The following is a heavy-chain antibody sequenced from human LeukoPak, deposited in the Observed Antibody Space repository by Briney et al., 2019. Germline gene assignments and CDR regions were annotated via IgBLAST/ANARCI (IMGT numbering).Heavy chain of an antibody. D-gene: IGHD2-15*01. CDR3: AKGGYTTWFDP. CDR2: IRSNGGDT. CDR1: GFTFTSYS. Sequence: LGGSLRLSCAASGFTFTSYSMSWVRQAPGKGLEWVSTIRSNGGDTYYADSVKGRFTISRDNSKNTVYLEMNSLRAEDTAVYYCAKGGYTTWFDPWGQGTLVTVSS. V-gene: IGHV3-23*01. J-gene: IGHJ5*02.